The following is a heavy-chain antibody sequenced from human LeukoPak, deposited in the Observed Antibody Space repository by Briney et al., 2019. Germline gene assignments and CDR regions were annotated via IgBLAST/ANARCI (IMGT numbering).Heavy chain of an antibody. CDR2: ISYDGSNK. V-gene: IGHV3-30*18. D-gene: IGHD6-13*01. Sequence: GGSLRLSCAASGFTFSSYGMHWVRQAPGKGLEWVAVISYDGSNKYYADSVKGRFTISRDNSKNTLYLQMNSLRAEDTAVYYCAKPDVIAHYFDYWGQGTLVTVSS. J-gene: IGHJ4*02. CDR1: GFTFSSYG. CDR3: AKPDVIAHYFDY.